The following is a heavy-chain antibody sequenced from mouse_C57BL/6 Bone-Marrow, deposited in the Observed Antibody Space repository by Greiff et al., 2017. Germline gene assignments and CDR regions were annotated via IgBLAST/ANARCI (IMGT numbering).Heavy chain of an antibody. D-gene: IGHD2-4*01. Sequence: EVQRVESGGDLVKPGGSLKLSCAASGFTFSSYGMSWVRQTPDKRLEWVATISSGGSYTYYPDSVKGRFTISRDNAKNTLYLQVSSLKTEDTAMDYCARRAYYDDDEAMDYWGQGTSVTVSS. V-gene: IGHV5-6*01. CDR1: GFTFSSYG. CDR2: ISSGGSYT. J-gene: IGHJ4*01. CDR3: ARRAYYDDDEAMDY.